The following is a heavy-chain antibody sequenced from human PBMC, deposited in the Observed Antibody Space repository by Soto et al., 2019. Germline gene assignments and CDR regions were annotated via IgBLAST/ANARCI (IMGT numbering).Heavy chain of an antibody. V-gene: IGHV1-69*13. CDR3: AEDRTAVAGIIDY. J-gene: IGHJ4*02. Sequence: ASVKVSCKASGGTFSSYAISWVRQAPGQGLEWMGGIIPIFGAANYAQKFQGRVTITADESTSTAYMELSNLRSEDTAVYYCAEDRTAVAGIIDYWGQGTLVTVSS. CDR2: IIPIFGAA. CDR1: GGTFSSYA. D-gene: IGHD6-19*01.